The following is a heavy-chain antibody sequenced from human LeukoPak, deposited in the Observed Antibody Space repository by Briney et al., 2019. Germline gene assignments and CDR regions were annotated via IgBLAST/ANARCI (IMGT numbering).Heavy chain of an antibody. CDR1: GFTFTSYA. Sequence: GGSLRLSCASSGFTFTSYAVSWVRQAPGKGLEWVSTISYSGGTTYHTDSVKGRFTISRDNSKNTLYLQMNSLRAEDTAVYYCAKDGGFGEFLDYWGQGTLVTVSS. D-gene: IGHD3-10*01. J-gene: IGHJ4*02. CDR2: ISYSGGTT. CDR3: AKDGGFGEFLDY. V-gene: IGHV3-23*01.